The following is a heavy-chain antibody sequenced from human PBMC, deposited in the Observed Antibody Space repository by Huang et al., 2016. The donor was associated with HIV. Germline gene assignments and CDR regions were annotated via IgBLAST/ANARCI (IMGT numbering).Heavy chain of an antibody. D-gene: IGHD3-10*01. V-gene: IGHV4-61*09. CDR3: ARGPRITMVRGIMISLDY. J-gene: IGHJ4*02. CDR1: GGSITSGTYY. Sequence: QVQLQESGPGLVKPSQTLSLTCTVSGGSITSGTYYWTWIRQPAGKGLEWIGHIYSSGGTNYNPSFKSRVYMSLDTSKNQFSLKLSSVAAADTAVYYCARGPRITMVRGIMISLDYWGQGALVTVSS. CDR2: IYSSGGT.